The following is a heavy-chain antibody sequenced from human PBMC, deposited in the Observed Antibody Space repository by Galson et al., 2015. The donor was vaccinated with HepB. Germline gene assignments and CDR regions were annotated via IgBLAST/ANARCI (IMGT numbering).Heavy chain of an antibody. J-gene: IGHJ4*02. D-gene: IGHD3/OR15-3a*01. CDR1: GYIFTSYA. V-gene: IGHV1-3*01. CDR2: INGGNGNT. CDR3: ARAYSNNNLWTGYSEYYFDY. Sequence: SVKVSCKASGYIFTSYAMHWVRQAPGQRLEWMGWINGGNGNTKYSQKFQGRVTITRDTSASTAYMELSSLRSEDTAVYYCARAYSNNNLWTGYSEYYFDYWGQGALVTVSS.